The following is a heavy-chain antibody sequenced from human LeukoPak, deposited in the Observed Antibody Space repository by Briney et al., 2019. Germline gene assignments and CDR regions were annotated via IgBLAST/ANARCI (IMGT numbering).Heavy chain of an antibody. Sequence: GGSLRLSCAASGFTFSSYSMNWVRQAPGKGLEWVSSISSSSSYIYYADSVKGRFTISRDNAKNSLYLQMNSLRAEDTAVYYCARDNTIYCGGDCLTAFDIWGQGTMVTVSS. CDR1: GFTFSSYS. CDR3: ARDNTIYCGGDCLTAFDI. V-gene: IGHV3-21*01. CDR2: ISSSSSYI. J-gene: IGHJ3*02. D-gene: IGHD2-21*02.